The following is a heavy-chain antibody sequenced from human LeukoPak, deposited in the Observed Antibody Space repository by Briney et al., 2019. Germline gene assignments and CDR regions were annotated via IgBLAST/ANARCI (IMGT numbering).Heavy chain of an antibody. CDR3: ARGPLYYYDERAFDY. Sequence: PGRSLRLSCAASGFTFSSYAMHWVRQAPGKGLEWVAVISYDGSNKYYADSVKGRFTISRDNSKNTLYLQMNSLRAEDTAVYYCARGPLYYYDERAFDYWGQGTLVTVSS. J-gene: IGHJ4*02. CDR2: ISYDGSNK. V-gene: IGHV3-30-3*01. D-gene: IGHD3-22*01. CDR1: GFTFSSYA.